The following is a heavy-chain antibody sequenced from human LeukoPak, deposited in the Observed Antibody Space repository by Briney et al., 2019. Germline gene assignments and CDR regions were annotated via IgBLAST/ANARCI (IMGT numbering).Heavy chain of an antibody. CDR1: GGSISSGGYS. Sequence: SETLSLTCAVSGGSISSGGYSWSWIGQPPGKGLEWIGYIYHSGSTYYNPSLKSRVTISVDRSKNQFSLKLSSVTAADTAVYYCGRARYPMVRGVNWFDPWGQGTLVTVSS. D-gene: IGHD3-10*01. CDR3: GRARYPMVRGVNWFDP. J-gene: IGHJ5*02. V-gene: IGHV4-30-2*01. CDR2: IYHSGST.